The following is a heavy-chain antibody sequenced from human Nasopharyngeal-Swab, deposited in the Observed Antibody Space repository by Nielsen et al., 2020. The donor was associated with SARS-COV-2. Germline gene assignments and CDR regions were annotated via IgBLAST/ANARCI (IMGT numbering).Heavy chain of an antibody. CDR3: ARDRTAAPGIWFDP. CDR1: GGSISSGGYY. Sequence: SETLSLTCTVSGGSISSGGYYWSWIRQHPGKGLEWIGYIYYSGSTYYNPSLKSRVTISVDTSKNQFSLKLGSVTAADTAVYYCARDRTAAPGIWFDPWGQGTLVTVSS. D-gene: IGHD6-13*01. V-gene: IGHV4-31*03. J-gene: IGHJ5*02. CDR2: IYYSGST.